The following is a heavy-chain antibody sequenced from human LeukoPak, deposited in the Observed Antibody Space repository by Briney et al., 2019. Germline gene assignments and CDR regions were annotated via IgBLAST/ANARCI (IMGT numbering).Heavy chain of an antibody. CDR2: INHSGST. D-gene: IGHD1-26*01. CDR1: GGSFSGYY. V-gene: IGHV4-34*01. J-gene: IGHJ4*02. CDR3: ARTIVGATADY. Sequence: SETLSLTCAVCGGSFSGYYWSWIRQPPGKGLEWIGEINHSGSTNYNPSLKSRVTISVDTSKNQFSLKLSSVTAADTAVYYCARTIVGATADYWGQGTLVTVSS.